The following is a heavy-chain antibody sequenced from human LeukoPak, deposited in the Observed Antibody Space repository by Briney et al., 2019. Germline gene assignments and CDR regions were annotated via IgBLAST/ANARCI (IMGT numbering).Heavy chain of an antibody. J-gene: IGHJ4*02. CDR1: GFTFSSYA. V-gene: IGHV3-23*01. D-gene: IGHD3-9*01. Sequence: GGSLRLSCAASGFTFSSYAMSWVRQAPGKGLEWVSGISGSGGTTYYADSVKGRFTISRDNSKNTLYLQMNSLRAEDTAVYYCAKGGLKGSTYYDILTGYYYFDYWGQGTLVTVSS. CDR3: AKGGLKGSTYYDILTGYYYFDY. CDR2: ISGSGGTT.